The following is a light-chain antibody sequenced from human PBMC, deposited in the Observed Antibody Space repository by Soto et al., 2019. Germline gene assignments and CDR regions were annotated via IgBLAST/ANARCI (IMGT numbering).Light chain of an antibody. V-gene: IGKV3-20*01. Sequence: EIVLTQSPGTLSLSPGERATLSCRASQSVSSSYLAWYQQKPGQAPRLLIYGASSRATGIPDRCSGSGSGKDFTLTISRLEPEDFAVYYCQQYGSSLLTFGGGTKVEIK. CDR3: QQYGSSLLT. CDR2: GAS. J-gene: IGKJ4*01. CDR1: QSVSSSY.